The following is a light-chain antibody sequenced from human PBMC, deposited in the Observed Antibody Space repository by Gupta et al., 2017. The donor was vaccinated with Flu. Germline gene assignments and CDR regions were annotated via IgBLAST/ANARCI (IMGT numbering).Light chain of an antibody. Sequence: AVLTQPSSLFAPPGAAASLTCTLRSGLNIGTYWMYWYQQKSGSPPQFLLRYKSESEKQQGSGVLGRCSGSNDASATAGNVLIPGLQCEDEVEYYYMTWHNNAVVFGGGTKLTVL. CDR3: MTWHNNAVV. CDR2: YKSESEK. CDR1: SGLNIGTYW. J-gene: IGLJ2*01. V-gene: IGLV5-45*02.